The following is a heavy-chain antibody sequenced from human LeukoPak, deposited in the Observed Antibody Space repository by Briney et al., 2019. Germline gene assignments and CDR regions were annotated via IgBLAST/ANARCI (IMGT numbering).Heavy chain of an antibody. V-gene: IGHV4-59*12. Sequence: SETLSLTCTVSGGSISSYYWSWIRQPPGKGLEWIGYIYYSGSTNYNPSLKSRVTISVDTSKNQFSLKPRSVTAADTAVYYCARDSGTTGEVKFDPWGQGILVTVSS. CDR3: ARDSGTTGEVKFDP. J-gene: IGHJ5*02. D-gene: IGHD3-10*01. CDR1: GGSISSYY. CDR2: IYYSGST.